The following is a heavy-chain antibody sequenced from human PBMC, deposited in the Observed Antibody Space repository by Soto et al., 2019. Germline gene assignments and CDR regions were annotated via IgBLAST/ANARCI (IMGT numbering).Heavy chain of an antibody. J-gene: IGHJ6*02. D-gene: IGHD3-9*01. CDR2: ISSRSSTI. CDR1: GFTFSVSS. Sequence: PVGSRRLSCVASGFTFSVSSMNWVRQAPGKGLEWVAFISSRSSTIYYADSVKGRFTISRDDAKNSLFLQMNSLRDEDTAVYYCARDLLSRYFEPRGLDVWGQGTSVTVSS. CDR3: ARDLLSRYFEPRGLDV. V-gene: IGHV3-48*02.